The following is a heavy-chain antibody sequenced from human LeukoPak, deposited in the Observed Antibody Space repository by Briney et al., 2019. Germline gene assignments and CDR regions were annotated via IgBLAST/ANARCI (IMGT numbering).Heavy chain of an antibody. V-gene: IGHV4-30-4*08. CDR2: IYYSGST. CDR1: GGSISSGDYY. J-gene: IGHJ1*01. D-gene: IGHD3-22*01. Sequence: SQTLSFTCTVSGGSISSGDYYWSWIRQPPGKGLEWIGYIYYSGSTYYNPSLKSRVTISVDTSKNQFSLKLSSVTAADTAVYYCARVSIYDSSGYYYIEYFQHWGQGTLVTVSS. CDR3: ARVSIYDSSGYYYIEYFQH.